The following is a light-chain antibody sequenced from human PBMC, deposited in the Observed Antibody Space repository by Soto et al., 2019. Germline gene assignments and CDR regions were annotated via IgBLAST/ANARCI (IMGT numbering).Light chain of an antibody. CDR2: EVS. Sequence: QLVLTQPASVSGSPGQSITISCSGTGSDVGAYIYVSWYQQRPGSAPRLIISEVSDRPSGVSNRFSGSKSGDTASLTISGLQPEDEADYYCSSYSSSTSVVFGGGTKLTVL. CDR3: SSYSSSTSVV. CDR1: GSDVGAYIY. V-gene: IGLV2-14*01. J-gene: IGLJ2*01.